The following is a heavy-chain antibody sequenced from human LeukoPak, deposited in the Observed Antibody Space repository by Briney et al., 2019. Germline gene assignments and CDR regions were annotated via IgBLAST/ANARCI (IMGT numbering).Heavy chain of an antibody. V-gene: IGHV3-23*01. CDR1: GFTFSSYA. CDR2: IDGSGGNT. J-gene: IGHJ4*02. Sequence: GGSLRLSCAASGFTFSSYAMSWVRQAPGKGLEWVSAIDGSGGNTYYADSVKGRFTISRDNSKNTLHLQMNSLRAEDTAAYYCARETLYYFDYWGQGTLVTVSS. CDR3: ARETLYYFDY.